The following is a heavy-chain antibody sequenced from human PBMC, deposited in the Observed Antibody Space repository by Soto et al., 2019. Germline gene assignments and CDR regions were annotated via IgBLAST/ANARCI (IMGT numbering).Heavy chain of an antibody. Sequence: GASVKVSCTASGYTFTSYGISWVRQAPGQGLEWMGWISAYNGNTNYAQKLQGRVTMTTDTSTSTAYMELRSLRSDDTAVYYCARDQGPSGWYSRHWFDPWGQGTLVTVSS. V-gene: IGHV1-18*01. CDR2: ISAYNGNT. J-gene: IGHJ5*02. CDR3: ARDQGPSGWYSRHWFDP. D-gene: IGHD6-19*01. CDR1: GYTFTSYG.